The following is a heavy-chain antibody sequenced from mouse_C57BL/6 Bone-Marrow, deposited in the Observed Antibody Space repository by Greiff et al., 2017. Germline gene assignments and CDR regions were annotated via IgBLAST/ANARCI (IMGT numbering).Heavy chain of an antibody. Sequence: VQLQQSGAELMKPGASVKLSCKATGYTFTGYWIEWVKQRPGHGLEWIGEILPGSGSTNYNEKFKGKATFTADTSSNTAYMQLSSLTTKDSAIYYCARMGIYYYGDYWGQGTTLTVSS. CDR2: ILPGSGST. V-gene: IGHV1-9*01. CDR1: GYTFTGYW. CDR3: ARMGIYYYGDY. J-gene: IGHJ2*01. D-gene: IGHD1-1*01.